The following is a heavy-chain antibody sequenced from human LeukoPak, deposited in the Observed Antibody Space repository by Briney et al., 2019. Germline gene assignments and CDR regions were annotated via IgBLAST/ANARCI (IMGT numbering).Heavy chain of an antibody. V-gene: IGHV1-69*01. Sequence: SVKVSCKASGGTFSSYAISWVRQAPGQGLEWMGGIISIFGTANYAQKFQGRVTITADESTSTAYMELSSLRSEDTAVYYCAREYYDFWSGYLYLGSFAPWGQGTLVTVSS. CDR1: GGTFSSYA. CDR2: IISIFGTA. D-gene: IGHD3-3*01. CDR3: AREYYDFWSGYLYLGSFAP. J-gene: IGHJ5*02.